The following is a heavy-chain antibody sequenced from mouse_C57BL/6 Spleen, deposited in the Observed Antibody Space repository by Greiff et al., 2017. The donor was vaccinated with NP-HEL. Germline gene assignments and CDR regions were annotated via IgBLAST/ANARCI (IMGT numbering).Heavy chain of an antibody. CDR2: IDPEDGET. CDR1: GFNITDYY. J-gene: IGHJ3*01. D-gene: IGHD2-3*01. CDR3: ARSGRWLLRAFAY. V-gene: IGHV14-2*01. Sequence: EVKLQESGAELVKPGASVKLSCTASGFNITDYYMHWVKQRTEQGLEWIGRIDPEDGETKYAPKFQGKATITADTSSNTAYLQLSSLTSEDTAVYYCARSGRWLLRAFAYWGQGTLVTVSA.